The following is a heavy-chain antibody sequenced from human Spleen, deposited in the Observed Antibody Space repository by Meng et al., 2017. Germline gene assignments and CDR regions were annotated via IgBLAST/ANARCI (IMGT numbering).Heavy chain of an antibody. CDR3: ARGTPGRSYSDY. CDR1: DYTFTGYG. V-gene: IGHV1-18*01. Sequence: QVQPVQSGPEVKKPGASVKVSCKASDYTFTGYGVSWVRQAPGQGPEWMAWLGAHDGDTSHAPKFQGRVTVSADRPTATAYMELRSLRSDDTAVYYCARGTPGRSYSDYWGQGTLVTVSS. CDR2: LGAHDGDT. J-gene: IGHJ4*02. D-gene: IGHD3-10*01.